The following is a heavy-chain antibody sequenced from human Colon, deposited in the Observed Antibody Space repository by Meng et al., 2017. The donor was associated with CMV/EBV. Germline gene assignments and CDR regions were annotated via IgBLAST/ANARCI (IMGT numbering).Heavy chain of an antibody. CDR1: SESLSGYY. Sequence: TCAVYSESLSGYYCSWVRQPPGRGPEWIGEINHSESTNYNPSLKSRVTMSVDSFRNQCSLKLNSVTAADTAVYFCARRVGSGKYYFDYWSQGSLVTVSS. CDR2: INHSEST. D-gene: IGHD3-16*01. J-gene: IGHJ4*02. CDR3: ARRVGSGKYYFDY. V-gene: IGHV4-34*01.